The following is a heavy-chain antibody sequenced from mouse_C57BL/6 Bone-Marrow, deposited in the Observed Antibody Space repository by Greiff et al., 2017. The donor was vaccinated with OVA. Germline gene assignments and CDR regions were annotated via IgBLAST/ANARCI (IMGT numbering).Heavy chain of an antibody. V-gene: IGHV1-64*01. CDR1: GYTFTSYW. D-gene: IGHD2-2*01. CDR2: IHPNSGST. J-gene: IGHJ3*01. CDR3: ARAVYGYDEFAY. Sequence: QVQLQQPGAELVKPGASVKLSCKASGYTFTSYWMHWVKQRPGQGLEWIGMIHPNSGSTNYHEKFKSKATLTVDKSSSTAYLQRSSLTSEESAVDYCARAVYGYDEFAYWGQGTLVTVSA.